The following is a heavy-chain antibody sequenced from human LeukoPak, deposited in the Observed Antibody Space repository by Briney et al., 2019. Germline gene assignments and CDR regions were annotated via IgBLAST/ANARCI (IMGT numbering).Heavy chain of an antibody. CDR1: GGSISSSSYY. J-gene: IGHJ5*02. Sequence: SETLSLTCTVFGGSISSSSYYWGWIRQPPGKGLEWIGSIYYSGSTYYNPSLKSRVTISVDTSKNQFSLHLSSVTAADTAVYYCARQVIPGWFDPWGQGTLVTVSS. CDR3: ARQVIPGWFDP. D-gene: IGHD2-21*01. V-gene: IGHV4-39*01. CDR2: IYYSGST.